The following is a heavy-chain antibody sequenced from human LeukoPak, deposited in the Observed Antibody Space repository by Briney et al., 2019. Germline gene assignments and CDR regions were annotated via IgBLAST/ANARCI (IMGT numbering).Heavy chain of an antibody. J-gene: IGHJ4*02. CDR1: GGTFSSYA. D-gene: IGHD3-22*01. Sequence: ASVKVSCKASGGTFSSYAISWVRQAPGQGLEWMGRIIPILGIANYAQKFQGRVTITADKSTSTAYMELSSLRSEDTAVHYCAIMYYYDSSGYFRGGYFDYWGQGTLVTVSS. CDR3: AIMYYYDSSGYFRGGYFDY. V-gene: IGHV1-69*04. CDR2: IIPILGIA.